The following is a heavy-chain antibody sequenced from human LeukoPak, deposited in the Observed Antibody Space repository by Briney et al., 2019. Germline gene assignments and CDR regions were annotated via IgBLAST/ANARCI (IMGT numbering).Heavy chain of an antibody. CDR1: GGSFSGYY. Sequence: KPSETLSLTCAVYGGSFSGYYWSWIRQPPGKGLEWIGEINHSGSTNYNPSLKSRVTISVDTSKNQFSLKLSSVTAADTAVYYCARQYYYDSSGYYFGYWGQGTLVTVSS. CDR3: ARQYYYDSSGYYFGY. D-gene: IGHD3-22*01. CDR2: INHSGST. V-gene: IGHV4-34*01. J-gene: IGHJ4*02.